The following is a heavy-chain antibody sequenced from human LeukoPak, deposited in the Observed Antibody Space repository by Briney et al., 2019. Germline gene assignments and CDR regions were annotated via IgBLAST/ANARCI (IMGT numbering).Heavy chain of an antibody. CDR3: AKPSGSGFDY. CDR2: IRYDGSHK. CDR1: GFTFSSYG. J-gene: IGHJ4*01. V-gene: IGHV3-30*02. D-gene: IGHD1-26*01. Sequence: PGGSLRLSCAASGFTFSSYGMHWVRQAPGKGLEWVSFIRYDGSHKYYVDSVKGRFTISRDNSKNTVFLQMNSLRPEDTAVYYCAKPSGSGFDYWGHGTPVTVSS.